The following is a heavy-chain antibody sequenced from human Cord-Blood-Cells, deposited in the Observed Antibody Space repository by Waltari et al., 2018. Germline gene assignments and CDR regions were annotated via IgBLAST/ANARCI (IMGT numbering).Heavy chain of an antibody. Sequence: QVQLVQSGAEVKKPGASVKVSCKASGYTFTSYDINWVRQATGKGLEWMGWMNPNSGNTGYAQKFQGRVTMTRNTSISTAYMELSSLRSEDTAVYYCARDHMVRGVIIPVPYYYGMDVWGQGTTVTVSS. D-gene: IGHD3-10*01. V-gene: IGHV1-8*01. CDR1: GYTFTSYD. CDR3: ARDHMVRGVIIPVPYYYGMDV. CDR2: MNPNSGNT. J-gene: IGHJ6*02.